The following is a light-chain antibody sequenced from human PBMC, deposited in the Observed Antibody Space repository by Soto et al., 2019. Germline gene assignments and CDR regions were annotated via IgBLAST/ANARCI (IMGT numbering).Light chain of an antibody. CDR1: SSNIGAGYD. J-gene: IGLJ3*02. CDR2: GNS. CDR3: PSYDSSLRGWV. V-gene: IGLV1-40*01. Sequence: QSVLPQPPSVSRAPGQRVTISCTGSSSNIGAGYDVHWYQQLPGTAPKLLIYGNSNPPSGVPGRFSGSKSGTSASLAIAGLADEDEDDYYCPSYDSSLRGWVFGGGTKLTVL.